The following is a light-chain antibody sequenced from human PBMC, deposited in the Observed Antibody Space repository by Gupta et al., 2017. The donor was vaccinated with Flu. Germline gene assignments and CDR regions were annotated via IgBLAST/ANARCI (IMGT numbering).Light chain of an antibody. Sequence: TARITCSGDALPKQYAYWYQQKPGQAPVLVIYKDSERPSGIPERFSGSSSGTTVTLTISGVQAEDEADYYCQSADSSGTYPGVVFGGGTKLTVL. CDR1: ALPKQY. CDR3: QSADSSGTYPGVV. V-gene: IGLV3-25*03. CDR2: KDS. J-gene: IGLJ2*01.